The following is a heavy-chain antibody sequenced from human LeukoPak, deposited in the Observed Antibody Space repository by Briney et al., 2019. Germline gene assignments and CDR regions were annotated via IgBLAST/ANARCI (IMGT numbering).Heavy chain of an antibody. Sequence: GASVKVSCKASGYTFTSNYMHWVRQAPGQGLEWMGIINPSGGSTSYAQKFQGRVTMTRDTSTSTVYMELSSLRSEDTAVYYCARDPYSYYYGMDVWGQGTTVTVSS. CDR1: GYTFTSNY. J-gene: IGHJ6*02. CDR2: INPSGGST. CDR3: ARDPYSYYYGMDV. V-gene: IGHV1-46*01.